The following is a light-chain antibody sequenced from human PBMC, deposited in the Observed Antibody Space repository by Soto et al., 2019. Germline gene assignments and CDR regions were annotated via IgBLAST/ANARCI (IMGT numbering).Light chain of an antibody. CDR1: SSNIGSNT. Sequence: QLVLTQSPSASGTPGQRVTISCSGSSSNIGSNTVNWYQQLPGTAPKLLIYSNNQRPSGVPDRFSGSKSGTSASLAISGLQSEDEADYYCAAWDDSLNGGVFGGGTKLTVL. CDR2: SNN. V-gene: IGLV1-44*01. CDR3: AAWDDSLNGGV. J-gene: IGLJ3*02.